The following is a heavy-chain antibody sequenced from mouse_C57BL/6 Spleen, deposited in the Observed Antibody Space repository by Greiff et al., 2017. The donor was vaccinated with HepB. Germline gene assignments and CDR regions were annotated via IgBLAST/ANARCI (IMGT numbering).Heavy chain of an antibody. CDR2: IHPNSGST. V-gene: IGHV1-64*01. Sequence: VKLQESGAELVKPGASVKLSCKASGYTFTSYWMHWVKQRPGQGLEWIGMIHPNSGSTNYNEKFKSKATLTVDKSSSTAYMQLSSLTSEDSAVYYCARGDYYGSYAMDYWGQGTSVTVSS. CDR1: GYTFTSYW. J-gene: IGHJ4*01. CDR3: ARGDYYGSYAMDY. D-gene: IGHD1-1*01.